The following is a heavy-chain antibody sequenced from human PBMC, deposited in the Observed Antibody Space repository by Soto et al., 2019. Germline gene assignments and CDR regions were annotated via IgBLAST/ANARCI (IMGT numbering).Heavy chain of an antibody. CDR1: GLTFSNVW. CDR3: RTQWLD. V-gene: IGHV3-15*01. CDR2: IKKKTDGGTA. D-gene: IGHD6-19*01. Sequence: EVHLVESGGGLVKPGGSLRLSCAASGLTFSNVWMSWVRQAPGKGLEWLGRIKKKTDGGTADYAAPVKGRFTISRDDSKNTLYLQMNSLKIEDTAVYYCRTQWLDWGQGTLVTVSS. J-gene: IGHJ4*02.